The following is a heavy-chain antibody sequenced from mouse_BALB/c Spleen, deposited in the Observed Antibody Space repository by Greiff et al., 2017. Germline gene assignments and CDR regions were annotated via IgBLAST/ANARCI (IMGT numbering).Heavy chain of an antibody. J-gene: IGHJ3*01. CDR1: GFTFNTYA. CDR2: IRSKSNNYAT. V-gene: IGHV10-1*02. Sequence: EVQLVESGGGLVQPKGSLKLSCAASGFTFNTYAMNWVRQAPGKGLEWVARIRSKSNNYATYYADSVKDRFTISRDDSQSMLYLQMNNLKTEDTAMYYCVRQGPEGFAYWGQGTLVTVSA. CDR3: VRQGPEGFAY.